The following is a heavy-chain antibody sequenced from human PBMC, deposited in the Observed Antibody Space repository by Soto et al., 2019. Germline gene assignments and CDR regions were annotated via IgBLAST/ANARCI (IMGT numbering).Heavy chain of an antibody. V-gene: IGHV1-69*01. D-gene: IGHD6-6*01. CDR3: ARVYNETVYGSSRESSAYASEI. Sequence: QVQLVQSGAEVKKPGSSVKVYCKASGGTFSSYAISWVRQAPGQGLEWMGGIITIFCTATSAQNFQGRVTITADEATRVAYMELRSMRSEDTAVYYYARVYNETVYGSSRESSAYASEILFQYTMVTLSS. CDR2: IITIFCTA. J-gene: IGHJ3*02. CDR1: GGTFSSYA.